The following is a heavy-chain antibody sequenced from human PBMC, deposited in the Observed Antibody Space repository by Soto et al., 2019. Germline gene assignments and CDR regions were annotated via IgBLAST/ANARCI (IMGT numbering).Heavy chain of an antibody. J-gene: IGHJ6*02. CDR2: ISSSSSYI. Sequence: EVQLVESGGGLVKPGGSPRLSCAASGFTFTSYSMNWVRQAPGKGLEWVSSISSSSSYIYYVDSVKGRFTISRDNAKNSLYLQMNSLRAEDTAVYYCARDQGGYSYGTGGMDVWGQGTTVTVSS. CDR1: GFTFTSYS. D-gene: IGHD5-18*01. CDR3: ARDQGGYSYGTGGMDV. V-gene: IGHV3-21*01.